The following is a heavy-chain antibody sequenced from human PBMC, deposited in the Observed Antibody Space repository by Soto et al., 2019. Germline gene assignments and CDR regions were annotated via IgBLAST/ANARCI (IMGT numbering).Heavy chain of an antibody. Sequence: SGPTLVNPTQTLTLTCTFSGFSLSTNGVGVGWIRQPPGKALEWLAVIYWDDAKHYNPSLKSRLTITKDTFKNQVVLTMTNMDPVDTATYYCVQSRCGGDCLTFYSSHAYYGLDVWGQGTTVTVSS. V-gene: IGHV2-5*02. CDR3: VQSRCGGDCLTFYSSHAYYGLDV. CDR1: GFSLSTNGVG. J-gene: IGHJ6*02. D-gene: IGHD2-21*02. CDR2: IYWDDAK.